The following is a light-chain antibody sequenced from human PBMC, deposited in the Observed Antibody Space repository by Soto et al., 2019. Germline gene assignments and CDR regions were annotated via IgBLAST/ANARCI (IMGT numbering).Light chain of an antibody. V-gene: IGKV1-33*01. Sequence: DIQMTQSPSSLSASVGDRATITCQASHDITSFLNWYQHKPGRDPKLLIYDASILEAGVPTRVSGSGSGTLFPFPISRLQPEDVATYYCQHCDYLPIFGPGTTVDFK. J-gene: IGKJ3*01. CDR3: QHCDYLPI. CDR1: HDITSF. CDR2: DAS.